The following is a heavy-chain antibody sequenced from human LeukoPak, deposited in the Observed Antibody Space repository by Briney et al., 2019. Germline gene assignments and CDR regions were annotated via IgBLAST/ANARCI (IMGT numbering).Heavy chain of an antibody. CDR1: GYTFTGYY. CDR2: INPNSGGT. CDR3: ARANRIVVVTY. J-gene: IGHJ4*02. V-gene: IGHV1-2*02. Sequence: ASVKVSCKASGYTFTGYYMHWVRQAPGQGLEWMGWINPNSGGTNYVQKFQGRVTMTRDTSISTAYMELSRLRSDDTAVYYCARANRIVVVTYWGQGTLVTVSS. D-gene: IGHD2-21*02.